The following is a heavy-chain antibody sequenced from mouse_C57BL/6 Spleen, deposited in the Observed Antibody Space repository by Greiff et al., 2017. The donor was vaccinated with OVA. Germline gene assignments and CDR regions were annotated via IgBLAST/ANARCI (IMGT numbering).Heavy chain of an antibody. Sequence: VQLQQPGAELVRPGSSVKLSCKASGYTFTSYWMHWVKQRPKQGLEWIGNIDPSDSDTHYNHTFKDKATFTVEKSSSTAYMQLSSLTSEDSSVYYCASAHPYAIDYWGQGTSVTVSS. CDR3: ASAHPYAIDY. J-gene: IGHJ4*01. CDR2: IDPSDSDT. V-gene: IGHV1-52*01. CDR1: GYTFTSYW.